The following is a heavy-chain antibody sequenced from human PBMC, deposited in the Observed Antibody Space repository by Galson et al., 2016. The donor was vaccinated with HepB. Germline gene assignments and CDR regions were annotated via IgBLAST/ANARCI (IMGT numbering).Heavy chain of an antibody. J-gene: IGHJ5*02. Sequence: SLRLSCAASGFTFSGSAMHWVRQASGKGLEWVGRIRSKANSYATAYAASVKGRFTISRDDSKNTAYLQMNSLKTEDTAVYYCTRHISRTDTAMVYGFDPWGQGTLVTASS. D-gene: IGHD5-18*01. CDR1: GFTFSGSA. CDR2: IRSKANSYAT. V-gene: IGHV3-73*01. CDR3: TRHISRTDTAMVYGFDP.